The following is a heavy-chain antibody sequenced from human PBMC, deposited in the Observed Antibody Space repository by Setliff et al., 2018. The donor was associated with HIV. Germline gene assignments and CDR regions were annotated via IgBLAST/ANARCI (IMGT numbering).Heavy chain of an antibody. CDR2: MHNSGST. V-gene: IGHV4-39*07. D-gene: IGHD6-13*01. J-gene: IGHJ6*03. Sequence: PSETLSLTCTVSGDSISSSAYYWGWIRQPPGKGLEWIGSMHNSGSTYYNPSVKSRVTISVDTSKNQFSLKLSSVTAADTAVYYCARHRDPPGSSWIFYYFYMDLWGGGTTVTVSS. CDR3: ARHRDPPGSSWIFYYFYMDL. CDR1: GDSISSSAYY.